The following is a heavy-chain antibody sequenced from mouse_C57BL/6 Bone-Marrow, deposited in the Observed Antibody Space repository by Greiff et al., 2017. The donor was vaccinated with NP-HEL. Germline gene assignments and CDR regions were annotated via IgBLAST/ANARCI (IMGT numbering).Heavy chain of an antibody. D-gene: IGHD1-1*02. Sequence: VQLQQSGAELVKPGASVKLSCKASGYTFTSYWMHWVKQRPGQGLEWIGMIHPNSGSTNYNEKFKSKATLTVDKSSSTAYMQLSSLTSEDSAVYYCARVLLCGFAYWGQGTLVTVSA. J-gene: IGHJ3*01. CDR1: GYTFTSYW. CDR3: ARVLLCGFAY. V-gene: IGHV1-64*01. CDR2: IHPNSGST.